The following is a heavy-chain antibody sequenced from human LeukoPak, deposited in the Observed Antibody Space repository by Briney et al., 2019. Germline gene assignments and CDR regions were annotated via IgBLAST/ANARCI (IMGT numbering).Heavy chain of an antibody. CDR3: ARDQGGYCSGGSCYSSWFDP. D-gene: IGHD2-15*01. J-gene: IGHJ5*02. CDR1: GGTFSSYA. V-gene: IGHV1-69*13. CDR2: IIPIFGTA. Sequence: GASVKVSCKASGGTFSSYAISWVRQAPGQGLEWMGGIIPIFGTANCAQKFQGRVTITADESTSTAYMELSSLRSEDTAVYYCARDQGGYCSGGSCYSSWFDPWGQGTLVTVSS.